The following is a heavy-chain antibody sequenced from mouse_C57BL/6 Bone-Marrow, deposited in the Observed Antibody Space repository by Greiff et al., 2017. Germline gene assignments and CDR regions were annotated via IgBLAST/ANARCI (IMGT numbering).Heavy chain of an antibody. V-gene: IGHV3-6*01. Sequence: EVKLQESGPGLVKPSQSLSLTCSVTGYSITSGYYWNWIRQFPGNKLEWMGYISYDGSNNYNPSLKNRISITRDTSKNQFFLKLNSVTTEDTATYFCARGYGSSLDYWGQGITLTVSS. J-gene: IGHJ2*01. CDR1: GYSITSGYY. CDR2: ISYDGSN. D-gene: IGHD1-1*01. CDR3: ARGYGSSLDY.